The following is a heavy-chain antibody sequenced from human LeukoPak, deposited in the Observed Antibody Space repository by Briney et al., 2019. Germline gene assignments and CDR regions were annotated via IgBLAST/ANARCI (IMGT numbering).Heavy chain of an antibody. CDR2: IWYDGSNK. J-gene: IGHJ4*02. Sequence: GGSLRLSCAASGFTFSSYWMHWVRQAPGKGLEWVAVIWYDGSNKYYADSVKGRFTISRDNSKNTLYLQMNSLRAEDTAVYYCARASDHSGSYPGDYWGQGTLVTVSS. CDR1: GFTFSSYW. V-gene: IGHV3-33*08. CDR3: ARASDHSGSYPGDY. D-gene: IGHD1-26*01.